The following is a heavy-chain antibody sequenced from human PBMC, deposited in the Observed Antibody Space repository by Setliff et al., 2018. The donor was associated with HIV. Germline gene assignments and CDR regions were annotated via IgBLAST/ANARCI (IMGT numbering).Heavy chain of an antibody. CDR2: ITSNLRYI. J-gene: IGHJ4*02. Sequence: GWSLRLSCVTSGLSFSRYTMMWVRQAPGKGLEWVSSITSNLRYIYADSVKGRFTISRDNTRNSLYLQMNSLRAEDTALYYCAKGDSFVYSYVCPDYWGQGTLVTVSS. CDR3: AKGDSFVYSYVCPDY. CDR1: GLSFSRYT. D-gene: IGHD3-22*01. V-gene: IGHV3-21*01.